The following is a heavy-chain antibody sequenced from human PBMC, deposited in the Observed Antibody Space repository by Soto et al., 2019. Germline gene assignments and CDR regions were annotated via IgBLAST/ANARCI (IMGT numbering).Heavy chain of an antibody. CDR2: FDPDDGKT. CDR3: ATSFGARPRSIDH. CDR1: GYTLTELS. D-gene: IGHD3-16*01. V-gene: IGHV1-24*01. Sequence: QVQLVQSGAEVKKPGASVKVSCKVSGYTLTELSMHWERPAPGKGLEGMGGFDPDDGKTIYAQKFQGRVTTTEDTSTDTAYMELTSLRSADPVVYYCATSFGARPRSIDHWGQGTLVTVSS. J-gene: IGHJ4*02.